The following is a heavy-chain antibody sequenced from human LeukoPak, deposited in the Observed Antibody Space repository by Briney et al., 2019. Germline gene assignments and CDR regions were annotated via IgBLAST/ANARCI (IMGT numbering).Heavy chain of an antibody. V-gene: IGHV4-59*01. CDR2: IYYSGST. J-gene: IGHJ4*02. Sequence: SETLSLTCTVSGGSISGYYWSWIRQPPGKGLEWIGYIYYSGSTNYNPSLKSRVTISVDTSKNQFSLKLSSVTAADTAVYYCARDGLGNPFDYWGQGTLVTVSS. CDR3: ARDGLGNPFDY. CDR1: GGSISGYY. D-gene: IGHD7-27*01.